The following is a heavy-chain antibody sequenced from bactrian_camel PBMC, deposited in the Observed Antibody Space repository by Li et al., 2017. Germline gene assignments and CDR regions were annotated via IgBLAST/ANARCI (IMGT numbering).Heavy chain of an antibody. J-gene: IGHJ4*01. V-gene: IGHV3S20*01. CDR3: AAESSCDLLGTPLARN. CDR2: LYTGDGTT. Sequence: HVQLVESGGGLVQPGGSLRLSCAAPGFTFSSHYISWVRQAPGKGLEWVSSLYTGDGTTHYVTSVKGRFTISKENAKNTLYLQMNSLKVEDTATYFCAAESSCDLLGTPLARNWGQGTQVTVS. CDR1: GFTFSSHY. D-gene: IGHD6*01.